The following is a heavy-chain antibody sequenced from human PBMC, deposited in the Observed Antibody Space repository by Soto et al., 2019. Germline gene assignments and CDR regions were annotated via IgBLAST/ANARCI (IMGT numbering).Heavy chain of an antibody. V-gene: IGHV1-69*12. CDR2: IIPMFGTA. D-gene: IGHD5-12*01. CDR3: ASGLQLWLRRINNGYSG. J-gene: IGHJ4*02. Sequence: QVQLVQSGAEVKKPESSVKVSCKAPGGTFSTYAISWVRQAPGQGLEWMGGIIPMFGTANYAQRFQDGVTLPADESTNTVYMELSRLSSEAPAVYFCASGLQLWLRRINNGYSGWGQGTLVTVSS. CDR1: GGTFSTYA.